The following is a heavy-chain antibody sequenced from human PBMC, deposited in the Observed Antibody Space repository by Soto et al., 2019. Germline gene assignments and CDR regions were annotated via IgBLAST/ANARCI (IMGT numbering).Heavy chain of an antibody. J-gene: IGHJ4*02. CDR2: IIPIFGTP. Sequence: QVQLVQSGAEVKTPGSSVKVSCRASGGTFNNYVINWVRQAPGEGLEWMAGIIPIFGTPNYAQKFQGRVTITADKSTSTAYMERNSLRSEDTAVYYCAGRCDGTNCLAHFDYWGQGTLVTVSS. V-gene: IGHV1-69*06. D-gene: IGHD2-2*01. CDR3: AGRCDGTNCLAHFDY. CDR1: GGTFNNYV.